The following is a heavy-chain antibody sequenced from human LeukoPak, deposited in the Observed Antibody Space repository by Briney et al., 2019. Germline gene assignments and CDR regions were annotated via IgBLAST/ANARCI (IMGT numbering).Heavy chain of an antibody. J-gene: IGHJ5*02. CDR1: GVSISSSSYC. CDR3: ARTENYIPEDCFDP. V-gene: IGHV4-39*01. D-gene: IGHD5-24*01. CDR2: ICYSGST. Sequence: PSETLSLTCTVSGVSISSSSYCWGWIRQPPGKGLEWIGSICYSGSTFYNPSLKSRVTLSVDTSKNQFSLELSSVTAADTALYYCARTENYIPEDCFDPWSQGTLVTVSS.